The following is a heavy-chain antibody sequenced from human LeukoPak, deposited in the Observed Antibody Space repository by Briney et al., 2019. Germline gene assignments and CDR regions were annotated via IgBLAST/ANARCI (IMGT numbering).Heavy chain of an antibody. V-gene: IGHV3-11*06. J-gene: IGHJ4*02. CDR3: ASHGGHDFFDH. Sequence: GGSLRLSCAASVLTFDDYYMSWIRQAPGKGLEWVSYISHIGGYTAYADSVKGRFTISRDNTKNSLYLQMNSLRAEDTAVYYCASHGGHDFFDHWGQGSLVTVSS. CDR1: VLTFDDYY. D-gene: IGHD5-12*01. CDR2: ISHIGGYT.